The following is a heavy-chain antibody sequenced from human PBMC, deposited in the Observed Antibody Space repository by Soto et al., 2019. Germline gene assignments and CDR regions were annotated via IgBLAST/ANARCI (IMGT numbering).Heavy chain of an antibody. CDR2: VYHSGST. Sequence: QVHLQESGPGLVNASGTLSLTCGVSGGSISTNNWWSWVRQTPGQGLEWIAEVYHSGSTNYNPSLKSRLTTSVDQSKNQFSLRLTSVTAADSAVYYCARAKLCNSLSCPHSFDTWGQGTLVSVSS. CDR1: GGSISTNNW. J-gene: IGHJ4*02. V-gene: IGHV4-4*02. CDR3: ARAKLCNSLSCPHSFDT. D-gene: IGHD2-2*01.